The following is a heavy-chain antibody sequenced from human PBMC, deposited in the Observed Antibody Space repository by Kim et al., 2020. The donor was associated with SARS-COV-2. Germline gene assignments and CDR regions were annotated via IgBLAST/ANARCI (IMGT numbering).Heavy chain of an antibody. CDR2: IYYSGST. Sequence: SETVSLTCTVSGGSISSCYWSWIRQPPRKGLEWIGYIYYSGSTNYNPSLKSRGTISVDTSKNKFSLKLSSVTAADTAVYYCARVKDREANVAVIAEYYFDYWGQGTLVTVSS. CDR3: ARVKDREANVAVIAEYYFDY. D-gene: IGHD2-15*01. J-gene: IGHJ4*02. V-gene: IGHV4-59*01. CDR1: GGSISSCY.